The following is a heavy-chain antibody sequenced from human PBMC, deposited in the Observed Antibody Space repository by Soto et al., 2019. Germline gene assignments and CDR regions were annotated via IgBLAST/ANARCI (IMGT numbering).Heavy chain of an antibody. CDR3: AEDDAARGVGELDY. D-gene: IGHD3-10*01. J-gene: IGHJ4*02. CDR2: IKSKTSGETR. Sequence: PGGSLRLSFATSGFTFSPAWLSWVRQAPGKGLERVALIKSKTSGETRHYAAPVKGRFTISRDDSTNSVFLQMERLKSEDTAVYYCAEDDAARGVGELDYWGQGALVTVS. V-gene: IGHV3-15*01. CDR1: GFTFSPAW.